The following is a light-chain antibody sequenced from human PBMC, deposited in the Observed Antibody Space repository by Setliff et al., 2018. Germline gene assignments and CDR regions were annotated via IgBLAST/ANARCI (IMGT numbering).Light chain of an antibody. CDR3: SSYAGSNNPYV. J-gene: IGLJ1*01. CDR2: RNN. CDR1: SSNIGSNY. V-gene: IGLV1-47*01. Sequence: QSVLTQPPSASGTPGQRVTISCSGSSSNIGSNYVYWYQQLPGTAPKLLIYRNNQRPSGVPDRFSGSKSGTSASLTVSGLQAEDEADYYCSSYAGSNNPYVFGTGTKVTVL.